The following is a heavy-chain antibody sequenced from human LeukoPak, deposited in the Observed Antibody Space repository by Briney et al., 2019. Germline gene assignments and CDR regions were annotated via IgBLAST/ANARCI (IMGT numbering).Heavy chain of an antibody. CDR2: TGLSSSYI. J-gene: IGHJ4*02. CDR1: GFSLNIYD. V-gene: IGHV3-21*04. CDR3: ARDTLMGWELSFTGGTPDY. Sequence: PGGSLRLSCAASGFSLNIYDMVWVRQAPGKGLEWIASTGLSSSYIGYADSVKGRFTISRDNAKNSLYLQMNSLRAEDTAVYYCARDTLMGWELSFTGGTPDYWGQGTLVTVSS. D-gene: IGHD3-16*02.